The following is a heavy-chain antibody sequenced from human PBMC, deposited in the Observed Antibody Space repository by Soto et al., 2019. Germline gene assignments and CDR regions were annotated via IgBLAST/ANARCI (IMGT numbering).Heavy chain of an antibody. Sequence: QVQLVESGGGVVQPGRSLRLSCAASGFTFSSYGMHWVRQAPGKGLEWVAVISYDGSNKYYADSVKGRFTISRDNSKNTLYLQMNSLRAEDTAVYYCAKELYGVPDYWGQGTLVTVSS. CDR3: AKELYGVPDY. CDR2: ISYDGSNK. V-gene: IGHV3-30*18. D-gene: IGHD2-8*01. CDR1: GFTFSSYG. J-gene: IGHJ4*02.